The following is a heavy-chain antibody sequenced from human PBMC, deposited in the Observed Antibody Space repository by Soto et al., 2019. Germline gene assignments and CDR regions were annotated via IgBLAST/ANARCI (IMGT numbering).Heavy chain of an antibody. D-gene: IGHD3-10*01. CDR1: GFTFSSYN. Sequence: GGSLRLSCAASGFTFSSYNMNWVRQAPGKGLECVSSISSSSSYIYYADSVKGRFTISRDNAKNSLYLQMNSLRAEDTAVYYCARSAGDYYGMDVWGQGTTVTVSS. V-gene: IGHV3-21*01. CDR3: ARSAGDYYGMDV. CDR2: ISSSSSYI. J-gene: IGHJ6*02.